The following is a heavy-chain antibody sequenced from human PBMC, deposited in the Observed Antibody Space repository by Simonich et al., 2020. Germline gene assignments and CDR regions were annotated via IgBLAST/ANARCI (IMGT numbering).Heavy chain of an antibody. Sequence: EVQLVESGGGVVKPGGSLRLSCAASGFTFSSYSMNWFRQAPGKGQEWFSSISSSSFYIYYADSVKGRFTRSRDNAKNSLYLKMNSLRAEDTAVYYCAREQARGGAFDIWGQGTMVTVSS. CDR3: AREQARGGAFDI. J-gene: IGHJ3*02. V-gene: IGHV3-21*01. CDR2: ISSSSFYI. CDR1: GFTFSSYS. D-gene: IGHD3-16*01.